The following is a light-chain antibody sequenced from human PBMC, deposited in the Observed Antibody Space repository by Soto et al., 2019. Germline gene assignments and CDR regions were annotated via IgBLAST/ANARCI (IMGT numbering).Light chain of an antibody. CDR2: AAS. CDR3: QQANNFPIT. J-gene: IGKJ5*01. Sequence: DIQLTQSPSSVSASVGDRVTITCRASQGVSSWLAWYQQKPGKAPKLLISAASILQGGVPSRFSGSGSGTDFTLTISSLQPEDCATYYCQQANNFPITFGQGTRLEIK. CDR1: QGVSSW. V-gene: IGKV1-12*01.